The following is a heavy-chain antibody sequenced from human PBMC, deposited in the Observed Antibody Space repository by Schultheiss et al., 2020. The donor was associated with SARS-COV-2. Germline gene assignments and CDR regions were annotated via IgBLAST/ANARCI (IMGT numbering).Heavy chain of an antibody. CDR2: ISSNGFYT. CDR1: GFTFSSYG. J-gene: IGHJ6*02. D-gene: IGHD1-1*01. Sequence: GSLRLSCAASGFTFSSYGMHWVRQAPGKGLEWVSSISSNGFYTFYADSVKGRFSMSRDNVKNALYLQLNSLRAEDTAVYYCATQIQLDLYYNYYGMDVWGQGTTVTVSS. V-gene: IGHV3-21*01. CDR3: ATQIQLDLYYNYYGMDV.